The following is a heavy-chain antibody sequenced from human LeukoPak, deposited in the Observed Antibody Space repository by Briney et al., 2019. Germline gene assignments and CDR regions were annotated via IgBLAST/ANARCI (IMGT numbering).Heavy chain of an antibody. D-gene: IGHD4-17*01. CDR2: ISSSSRYI. Sequence: GGSLRHSSAAPRFTFSSSSMNTVRPTLGKGLEWVSSISSSSRYIYYTDSVKGRFTISRDNAKNSLYLQMNSLRAEDTAVYYCARDGLPHDYGDYDWFDPWGQGTLVTVSS. CDR3: ARDGLPHDYGDYDWFDP. V-gene: IGHV3-21*01. CDR1: RFTFSSSS. J-gene: IGHJ5*02.